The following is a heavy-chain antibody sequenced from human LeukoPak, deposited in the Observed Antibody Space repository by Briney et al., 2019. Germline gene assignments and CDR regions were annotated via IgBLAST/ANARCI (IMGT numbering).Heavy chain of an antibody. CDR1: GFTYDECA. D-gene: IGHD3-22*01. CDR3: ARSWGIVVAFDI. J-gene: IGHJ3*02. V-gene: IGHV3-9*01. CDR2: ISWNSGSI. Sequence: PGRSLRLSCAASGFTYDECAMHWVRQAPGKGLEWVSGISWNSGSIGYADSVKGRFTISRDNAKNSLYLQMNSLRAEDTALYYCARSWGIVVAFDIRGQGTMVTVSS.